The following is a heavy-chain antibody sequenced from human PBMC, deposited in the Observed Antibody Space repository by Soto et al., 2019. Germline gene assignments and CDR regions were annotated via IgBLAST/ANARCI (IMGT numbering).Heavy chain of an antibody. CDR1: GYSFTSYW. CDR3: ARPRPLGQQLVHAFDI. CDR2: IDPSDSYT. D-gene: IGHD6-13*01. V-gene: IGHV5-10-1*01. J-gene: IGHJ3*02. Sequence: PWESPKIPRRGFGYSFTSYWTSRVRQMPRKGLEWMGRIDPSDSYTNYSPSFQGHVTISADKSISTAYLQWSSLKASDTAMYYCARPRPLGQQLVHAFDIWGQGTMVTVSS.